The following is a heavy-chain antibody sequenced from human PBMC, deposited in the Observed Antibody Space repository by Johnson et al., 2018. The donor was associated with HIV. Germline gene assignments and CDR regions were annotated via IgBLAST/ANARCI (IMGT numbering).Heavy chain of an antibody. V-gene: IGHV3-11*04. CDR2: ISSSGSTI. Sequence: QMLLVESGGGLVKPGGSLRLSCAASGFTFSDHYMSWIRQAPGKGLEWVSYISSSGSTIYYADSVKGRFTISRDNSKNTLYLQMNSLRAEDTAVYYCAKTAAADAFDIWGQGTMVTVSS. CDR3: AKTAAADAFDI. J-gene: IGHJ3*02. CDR1: GFTFSDHY. D-gene: IGHD2-2*01.